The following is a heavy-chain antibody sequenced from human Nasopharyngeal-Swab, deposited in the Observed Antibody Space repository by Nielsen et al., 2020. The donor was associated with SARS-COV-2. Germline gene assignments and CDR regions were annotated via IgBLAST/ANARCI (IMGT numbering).Heavy chain of an antibody. CDR2: ISSSGSTI. CDR1: GFTFSDYY. J-gene: IGHJ3*02. D-gene: IGHD2-2*01. V-gene: IGHV3-11*04. CDR3: ARVDQGGYCSSTSCYAFDI. Sequence: GGSLRLSCAASGFTFSDYYMSWIRQAPGKGLDWVSYISSSGSTIYYADSVKGRFTISRDNAKNSLYLQMNSLRAEDTAVYYCARVDQGGYCSSTSCYAFDIWGQGTMVTVSS.